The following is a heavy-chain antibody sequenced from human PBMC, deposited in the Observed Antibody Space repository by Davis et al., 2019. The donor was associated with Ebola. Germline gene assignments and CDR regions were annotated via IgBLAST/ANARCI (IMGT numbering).Heavy chain of an antibody. Sequence: GESLKISCAASGFTFSRHWMHWVRQAPGKGLEWVSSISSSSSYIYYADSVKGRFTISRDNAKNSLYLQMNSLRDEDTAVYYCARGLTLEWLLSIDAFDIWGQGTMVTVSS. CDR1: GFTFSRHW. J-gene: IGHJ3*02. D-gene: IGHD3-3*01. CDR3: ARGLTLEWLLSIDAFDI. CDR2: ISSSSSYI. V-gene: IGHV3-21*01.